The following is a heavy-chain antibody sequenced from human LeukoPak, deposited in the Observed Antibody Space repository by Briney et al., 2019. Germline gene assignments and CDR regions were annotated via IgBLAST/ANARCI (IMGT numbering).Heavy chain of an antibody. Sequence: GGSLRLSCAASGFTVSSNYMSWVRQAPGKGLEWVSVIYSGGSTYYADSVKGRFTISRDNSKNTLYLQMNSLRAEDTAVYYCAREPTYYYDSSGALWGQGTLVTVSS. V-gene: IGHV3-66*02. D-gene: IGHD3-22*01. CDR1: GFTVSSNY. J-gene: IGHJ4*02. CDR2: IYSGGST. CDR3: AREPTYYYDSSGAL.